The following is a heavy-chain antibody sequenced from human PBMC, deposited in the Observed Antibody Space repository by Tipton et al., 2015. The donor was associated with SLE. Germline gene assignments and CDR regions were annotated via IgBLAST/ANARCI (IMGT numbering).Heavy chain of an antibody. Sequence: LRLSCTVSGGSISSGDYYWSWIRQPPGKGLEWIGYIYYSGSTNYNPSLKSRVTISVDTSKNQFSLKLSSVTAADTAVYYCARDVTMVRGVRGFDYWGQGTLVTVSS. CDR2: IYYSGST. D-gene: IGHD3-10*01. J-gene: IGHJ4*02. CDR3: ARDVTMVRGVRGFDY. CDR1: GGSISSGDYY. V-gene: IGHV4-61*08.